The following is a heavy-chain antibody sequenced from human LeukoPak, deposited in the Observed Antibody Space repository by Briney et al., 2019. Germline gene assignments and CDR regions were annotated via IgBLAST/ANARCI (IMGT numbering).Heavy chain of an antibody. D-gene: IGHD6-19*01. J-gene: IGHJ4*02. V-gene: IGHV4-39*01. CDR2: IYYSGST. CDR3: ARHSVGGSGWYLTRYYFDY. CDR1: GGSFSGYY. Sequence: PSGTLSLTCAVYGGSFSGYYWGWIRQPPGKGLEWIGSIYYSGSTYYNPSLKSRVTISVDTSKNQFSLKLSSVTAADTAVYYCARHSVGGSGWYLTRYYFDYWGQGTLVTVSS.